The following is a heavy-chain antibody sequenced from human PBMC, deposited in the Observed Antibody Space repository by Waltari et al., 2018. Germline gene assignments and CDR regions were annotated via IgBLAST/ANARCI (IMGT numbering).Heavy chain of an antibody. Sequence: EVQLVESGGGLVQPGRSLRLSCAASGFQFEDYAMHWVRQSQGEGREWVSGISWNSGSIAYADSVKGRFNISRDNTKNSLYLEMNSLKTDDTAFYFCAKDARGGTSVHDGYYFDSWGQGIRVTVSS. J-gene: IGHJ4*02. CDR3: AKDARGGTSVHDGYYFDS. CDR2: ISWNSGSI. CDR1: GFQFEDYA. D-gene: IGHD2-2*01. V-gene: IGHV3-9*01.